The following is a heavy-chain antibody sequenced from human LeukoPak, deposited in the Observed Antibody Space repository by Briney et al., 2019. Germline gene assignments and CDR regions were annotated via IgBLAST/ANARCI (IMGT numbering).Heavy chain of an antibody. CDR1: GGSISSYY. D-gene: IGHD4-23*01. J-gene: IGHJ4*02. V-gene: IGHV4-59*01. Sequence: SETLSLTCTVSGGSISSYYWSWIRQPPGKGLEWIGYIYYSGSTNYNPSLKSRVTISVDTSKNQFSLKLSSVTAADTAVYYCARATGNGIDYWGQGTLVTVSS. CDR2: IYYSGST. CDR3: ARATGNGIDY.